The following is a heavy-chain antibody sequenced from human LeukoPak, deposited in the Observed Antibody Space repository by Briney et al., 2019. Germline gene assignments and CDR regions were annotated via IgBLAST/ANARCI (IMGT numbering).Heavy chain of an antibody. V-gene: IGHV4-34*01. D-gene: IGHD3-9*01. J-gene: IGHJ3*02. CDR3: ARGGAFYRGILTGPDAFDI. CDR1: GGSFSGYY. CDR2: INHSGST. Sequence: SETLFLTCAVYGGSFSGYYWSWIRQPPGKGLEWIGEINHSGSTNYNPSLKSRVTISVDTSKNQFSLKLSSVTAADTAVYYCARGGAFYRGILTGPDAFDIWGQGTMVTVSS.